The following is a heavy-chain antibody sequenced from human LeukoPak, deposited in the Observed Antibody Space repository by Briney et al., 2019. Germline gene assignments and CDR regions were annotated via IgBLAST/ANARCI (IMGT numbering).Heavy chain of an antibody. CDR3: ARANSSSWSGRDYGMDV. CDR2: ISSSSSYI. V-gene: IGHV3-21*01. J-gene: IGHJ6*02. CDR1: GFTFSSYS. D-gene: IGHD6-13*01. Sequence: PGGSLRLSCAASGFTFSSYSMNWVRQAPGKGLEWVSSISSSSSYIYYADSVKGRFTISRDNAKNSLYLQMNSLRAEDTAVYYCARANSSSWSGRDYGMDVWGQGTTVTVSS.